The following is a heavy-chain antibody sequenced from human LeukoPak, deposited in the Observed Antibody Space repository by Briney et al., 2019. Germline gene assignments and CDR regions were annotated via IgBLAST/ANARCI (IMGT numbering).Heavy chain of an antibody. Sequence: QSGGSLRLSCAASGFMFSSNWMSWVRRAPGKGLEWVANTKEDGTETYYVDSVKGRFTISRDNAKNSLYLQMNSLRVEDTAVYYCAKEGRSLQTYWGQGTLVTVSS. CDR2: TKEDGTET. V-gene: IGHV3-7*03. J-gene: IGHJ4*02. CDR1: GFMFSSNW. D-gene: IGHD5-24*01. CDR3: AKEGRSLQTY.